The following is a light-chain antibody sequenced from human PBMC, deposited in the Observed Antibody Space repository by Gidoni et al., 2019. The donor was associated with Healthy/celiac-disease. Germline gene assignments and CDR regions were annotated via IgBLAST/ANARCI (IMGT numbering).Light chain of an antibody. J-gene: IGKJ4*01. CDR2: WAS. Sequence: DILMTQSPDSLAVSLGERATINCKSSQSVLYSSNNKNYLAWYQQKPGQPPKLLIYWASTRESGVPDRFSGSGSGTDFTLTISSLQAEDVAVYYCQQYYSTLLTFGGXTKVEIK. CDR3: QQYYSTLLT. CDR1: QSVLYSSNNKNY. V-gene: IGKV4-1*01.